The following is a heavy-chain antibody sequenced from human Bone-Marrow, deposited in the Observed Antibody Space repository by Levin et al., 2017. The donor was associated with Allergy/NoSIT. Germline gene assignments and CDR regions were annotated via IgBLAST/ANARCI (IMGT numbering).Heavy chain of an antibody. CDR3: ATARVPTPGYFDS. D-gene: IGHD3-10*01. CDR2: IYGGNST. V-gene: IGHV3-53*01. CDR1: DFTVRTNY. Sequence: PGESLKISCAASDFTVRTNYVSWVRQASGKGLEWVSVIYGGNSTYYADSVQGRFTVSRDTSHNTVYLQMRSLRAEDTGVYYCATARVPTPGYFDSWGQGVLVTVSP. J-gene: IGHJ4*02.